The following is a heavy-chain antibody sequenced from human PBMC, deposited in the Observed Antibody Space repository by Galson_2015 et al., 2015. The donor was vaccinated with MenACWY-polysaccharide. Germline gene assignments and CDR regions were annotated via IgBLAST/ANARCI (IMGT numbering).Heavy chain of an antibody. CDR3: ARGYCGGECYGYYYYYMDV. J-gene: IGHJ6*03. Sequence: SLRLSCAASGFTFSRYNFYWVRQSPGEGLEWVSSITGSSSYIYYADSVKGRFTISRDNAKNSLYLQMNSLRAEDTAVYYCARGYCGGECYGYYYYYMDVWGKGTTVTVSS. CDR1: GFTFSRYN. V-gene: IGHV3-21*01. CDR2: ITGSSSYI. D-gene: IGHD2-21*01.